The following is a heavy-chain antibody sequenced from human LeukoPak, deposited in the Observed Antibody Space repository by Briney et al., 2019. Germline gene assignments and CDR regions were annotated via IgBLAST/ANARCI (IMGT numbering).Heavy chain of an antibody. Sequence: GRSLRLSCAASGFTFSSYGMHWVRQAPGKGLEWVAVISYDGSNKYYADSVKGRFTISRDNSKNTLYLQMNSLRAEDTAVHYCAKDRLKWEPDAVFDYWGQGTLVTVSS. CDR1: GFTFSSYG. D-gene: IGHD1-26*01. V-gene: IGHV3-30*18. CDR3: AKDRLKWEPDAVFDY. J-gene: IGHJ4*02. CDR2: ISYDGSNK.